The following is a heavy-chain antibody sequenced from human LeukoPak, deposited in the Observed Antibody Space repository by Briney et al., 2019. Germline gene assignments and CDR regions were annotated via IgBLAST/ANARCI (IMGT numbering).Heavy chain of an antibody. D-gene: IGHD4-17*01. J-gene: IGHJ4*02. CDR3: ATDYGDYEPIDY. Sequence: GGSLRLSCTASGVTLSNYAMHWVRRPPGRGLEWVAVISFYGTNKYYGDSVEGGFSVSRDNSKNTLYLQMNRLRPDDTAMYYCATDYGDYEPIDYWGQGTLVTVSS. CDR2: ISFYGTNK. V-gene: IGHV3-30*04. CDR1: GVTLSNYA.